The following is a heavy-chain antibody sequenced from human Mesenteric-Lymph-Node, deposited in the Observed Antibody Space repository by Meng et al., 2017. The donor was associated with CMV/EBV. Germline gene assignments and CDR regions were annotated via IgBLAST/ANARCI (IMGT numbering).Heavy chain of an antibody. CDR2: INWNGGST. V-gene: IGHV3-20*04. Sequence: GESLKISCAASGFTFDDYGMSWVRQAPGKGLEWVSGINWNGGSTGYADSVKGRFTISRDNAKNSLYLQMNSLRAEDTAVYYCAREIGGSYSYLGMDVWGQGTTVTVSS. J-gene: IGHJ6*02. CDR3: AREIGGSYSYLGMDV. CDR1: GFTFDDYG. D-gene: IGHD1-26*01.